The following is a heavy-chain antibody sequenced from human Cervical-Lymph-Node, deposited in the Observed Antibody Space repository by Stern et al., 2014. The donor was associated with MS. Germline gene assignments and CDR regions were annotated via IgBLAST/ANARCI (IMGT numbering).Heavy chain of an antibody. Sequence: QVQLVESGAEVKKPGASVKVSCKVSGDTLTNMSMHWVRQAPGKGLEWWGGYYPLHGETLYAQKIQGRVTMAEDRSTDTASMELTSLRSDDTAVYYCATHRVRVTYYSGLAVWGQGTTVPFSS. CDR3: ATHRVRVTYYSGLAV. V-gene: IGHV1-24*01. CDR2: YYPLHGET. D-gene: IGHD2-21*02. CDR1: GDTLTNMS. J-gene: IGHJ6*02.